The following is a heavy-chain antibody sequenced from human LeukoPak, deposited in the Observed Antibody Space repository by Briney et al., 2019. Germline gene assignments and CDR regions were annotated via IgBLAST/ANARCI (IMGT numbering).Heavy chain of an antibody. CDR2: ISDSGGSS. V-gene: IGHV3-23*01. CDR3: ARYIEGNYYSALDY. Sequence: PGGSLRLSCAVSGFTVSSNYMSWVRRAPGKGLECVSPISDSGGSSYYADSVKGRFTISRDNSKNTLYLQMNSLRAEDTAVYYCARYIEGNYYSALDYWGQGTLVTVSS. D-gene: IGHD2-15*01. CDR1: GFTVSSNY. J-gene: IGHJ4*02.